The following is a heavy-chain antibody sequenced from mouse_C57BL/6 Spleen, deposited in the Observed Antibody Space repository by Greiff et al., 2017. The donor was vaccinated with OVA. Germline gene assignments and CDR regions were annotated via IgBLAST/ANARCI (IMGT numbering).Heavy chain of an antibody. CDR3: ARSHDGYYGDY. V-gene: IGHV1-64*01. CDR1: GYTFTSYW. D-gene: IGHD2-3*01. Sequence: QVQLQQPGAELVKPGASVKLSCKASGYTFTSYWMHWVKQRPGQGLEWIGMIHPNSGSTNYNEKFKSKATLTVDKSSSTAYMQLSSLTSEDSAVYYCARSHDGYYGDYWGQVTTLTVSS. CDR2: IHPNSGST. J-gene: IGHJ2*01.